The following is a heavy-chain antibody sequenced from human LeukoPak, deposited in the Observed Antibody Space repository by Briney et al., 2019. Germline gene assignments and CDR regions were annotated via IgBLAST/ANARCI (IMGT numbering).Heavy chain of an antibody. CDR2: ISNEVSTQ. V-gene: IGHV3-30*03. CDR3: ARVAELGWFGELLLSHDYYMDV. Sequence: GRSLRLSCAASGFTFSNYGMHWVRQAPGEGLEWVAVISNEVSTQYYADSVEGRFIISRDNSKNYLYLQMNSLRAEDTALYHCARVAELGWFGELLLSHDYYMDVWGKGPTVTISS. D-gene: IGHD3-10*01. J-gene: IGHJ6*03. CDR1: GFTFSNYG.